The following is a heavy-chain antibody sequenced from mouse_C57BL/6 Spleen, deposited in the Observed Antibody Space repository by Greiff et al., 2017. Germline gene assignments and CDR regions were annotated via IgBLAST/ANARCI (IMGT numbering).Heavy chain of an antibody. D-gene: IGHD2-1*01. J-gene: IGHJ4*01. CDR1: GYSITSGYD. CDR3: ARGGGIYYGNAMDY. CDR2: ISYSGST. Sequence: EVQLQQSGPGMVKPSQSLSLTCPVTGYSITSGYDWHWIRHFPGNKLEWMGYISYSGSTNYNPSLKSRISITHDTSKNHFFLKLNSVTTEDTATYYCARGGGIYYGNAMDYWGQGTSVTVSS. V-gene: IGHV3-1*01.